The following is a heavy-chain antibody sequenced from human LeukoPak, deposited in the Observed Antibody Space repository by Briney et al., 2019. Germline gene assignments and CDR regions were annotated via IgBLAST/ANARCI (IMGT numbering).Heavy chain of an antibody. CDR3: VAQLVDAPPTFDY. CDR1: GYTFTTSG. Sequence: ASLKVSCKASGYTFTTSGINWVRQAPGQGLEWMGCINVYNGNTNYAQKFQGRITMTRDTSTNTAYMELRSLKSDDTAVYYFVAQLVDAPPTFDYWGQGTLVTVSS. V-gene: IGHV1-18*01. CDR2: INVYNGNT. D-gene: IGHD1-1*01. J-gene: IGHJ4*02.